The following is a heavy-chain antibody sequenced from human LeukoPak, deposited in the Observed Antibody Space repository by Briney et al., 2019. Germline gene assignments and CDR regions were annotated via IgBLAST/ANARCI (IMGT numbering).Heavy chain of an antibody. Sequence: KASETLSLTCAVYGGSFSGYYWSWIRQPPGKGLEWIGEINHSGSTNYNPSLKSRVTISVDTSKNQFSLKLSSVTAADTAVYYCARGPQVLRFLEWLGAQYAFDIWGQRTMVTVSS. CDR1: GGSFSGYY. J-gene: IGHJ3*02. D-gene: IGHD3-3*01. V-gene: IGHV4-34*01. CDR3: ARGPQVLRFLEWLGAQYAFDI. CDR2: INHSGST.